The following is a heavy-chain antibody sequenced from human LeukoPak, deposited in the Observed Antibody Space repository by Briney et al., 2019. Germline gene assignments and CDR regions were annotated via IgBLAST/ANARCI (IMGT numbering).Heavy chain of an antibody. V-gene: IGHV1-46*01. J-gene: IGHJ3*02. CDR3: ARDLFHYYDAFDI. CDR1: GYTFTGYY. Sequence: ASVKVSCKASGYTFTGYYMHWVRQAPGQGLEWMGIINPSGGSTSYAQKFQGRVTMTRDTSTSTVYMELSSLRSEDTAVYYCARDLFHYYDAFDIWGQGTMVTVSS. D-gene: IGHD3-10*01. CDR2: INPSGGST.